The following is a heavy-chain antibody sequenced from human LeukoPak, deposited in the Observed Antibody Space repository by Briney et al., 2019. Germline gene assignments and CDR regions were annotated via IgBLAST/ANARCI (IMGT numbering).Heavy chain of an antibody. J-gene: IGHJ4*02. CDR1: GFTFSSYA. D-gene: IGHD6-13*01. CDR3: AKDRRPGIAAPTYFDY. CDR2: ISGSGGST. V-gene: IGHV3-23*01. Sequence: GGSLRLSCAASGFTFSSYAMSWVRQAPGKGLEWVSAISGSGGSTYYADSVKGRFTISRDNSKNTLYLQMNSLRAEDTAVYYCAKDRRPGIAAPTYFDYWGQGTLVTVSS.